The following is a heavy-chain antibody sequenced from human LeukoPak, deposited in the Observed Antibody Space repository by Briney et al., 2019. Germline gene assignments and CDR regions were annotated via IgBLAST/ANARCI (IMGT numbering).Heavy chain of an antibody. J-gene: IGHJ4*02. CDR2: IYTSGGT. CDR1: GGSISSYY. Sequence: SETLSLTCSVSGGSISSYYWSWIRQPAGKGLEWIGRIYTSGGTNYNPSLKSRVTMSVDTSKNQFSLKLSSVTAADTAVYYCARAAYSSGYSLDYWGQGTLVTVSS. V-gene: IGHV4-4*07. D-gene: IGHD3-22*01. CDR3: ARAAYSSGYSLDY.